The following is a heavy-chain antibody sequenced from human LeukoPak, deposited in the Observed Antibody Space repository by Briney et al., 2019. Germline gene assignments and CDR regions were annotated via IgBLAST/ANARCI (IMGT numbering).Heavy chain of an antibody. J-gene: IGHJ3*02. Sequence: PSETLSLTCTVSGGSISSSSYYWGWIRQPPGKGLEWIGSIYYSGSTYYNPSLKSRVTISVDTSKNQFSLKLSSVTAADTAVYYCAREGRLGIDAFDIWGQGTMVTVSS. CDR3: AREGRLGIDAFDI. CDR2: IYYSGST. CDR1: GGSISSSSYY. D-gene: IGHD7-27*01. V-gene: IGHV4-39*07.